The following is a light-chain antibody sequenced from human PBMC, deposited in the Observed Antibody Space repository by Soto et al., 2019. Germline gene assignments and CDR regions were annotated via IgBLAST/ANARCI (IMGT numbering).Light chain of an antibody. V-gene: IGKV3-11*01. CDR1: QSVSSNY. CDR3: QHRSNWPPWT. CDR2: DAS. Sequence: EIVLTQSPGTLSLSPGERATLSCRASQSVSSNYLAWYQQKPGQAPRLLIYDASNRATGIPARFSGSGSGTDFTLTISSLEPEDFAVYYCQHRSNWPPWTFGQGTKVDIK. J-gene: IGKJ1*01.